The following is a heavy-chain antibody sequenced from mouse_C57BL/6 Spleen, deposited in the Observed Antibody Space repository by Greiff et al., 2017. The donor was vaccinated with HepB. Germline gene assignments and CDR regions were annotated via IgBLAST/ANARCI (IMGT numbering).Heavy chain of an antibody. D-gene: IGHD1-1*01. Sequence: VQLQQSGAELARPGASVKMSCKASGYTFTSYTMHWVKQRPGQGLEWIGYINPSSGYTKYNQKFKDKATLTADKSSSTAYMQLSSLTSEDSAVYYCARDYGSSWDYAMDYWGQGTSVTVSS. J-gene: IGHJ4*01. V-gene: IGHV1-4*01. CDR1: GYTFTSYT. CDR3: ARDYGSSWDYAMDY. CDR2: INPSSGYT.